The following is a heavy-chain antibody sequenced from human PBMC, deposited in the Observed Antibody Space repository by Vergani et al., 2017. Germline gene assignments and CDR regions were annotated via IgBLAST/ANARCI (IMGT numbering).Heavy chain of an antibody. CDR2: IYHSGST. V-gene: IGHV4-30-2*01. Sequence: QLQLQESGSGLVKPSQTLSLTCAVSGGSISSGGYSWSWIRQPPGKGLEWIGYIYHSGSTYYNPSLKSRVTISVDRSKNQFSLKLSSVTAADTAVYYCARATMVRGVPYYYYGMDVWGQGTTVTVSS. CDR1: GGSISSGGYS. CDR3: ARATMVRGVPYYYYGMDV. J-gene: IGHJ6*02. D-gene: IGHD3-10*01.